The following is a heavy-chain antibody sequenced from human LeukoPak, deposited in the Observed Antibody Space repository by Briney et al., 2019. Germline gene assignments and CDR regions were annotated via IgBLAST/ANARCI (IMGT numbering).Heavy chain of an antibody. V-gene: IGHV5-51*01. CDR2: IYPGDSDP. CDR3: ARGDVVRGVSWFDS. Sequence: GESLKISCTVSGYRFISYWIAWVRQMPGKGLEWMGMIYPGDSDPRYSPSFLGQVTISADKSISTAYLQWKSLKASDTAMYYCARGDVVRGVSWFDSWGQGALVTVSS. D-gene: IGHD2-21*02. J-gene: IGHJ5*01. CDR1: GYRFISYW.